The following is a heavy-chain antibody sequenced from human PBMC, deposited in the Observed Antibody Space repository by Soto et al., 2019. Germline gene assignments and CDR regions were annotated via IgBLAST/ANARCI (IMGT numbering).Heavy chain of an antibody. Sequence: PGGFLRLSCAASGFTFISYAMSWVRQAPGKGLEWVSAISGSGGSTYYADSVKGRFTISRDNSKNTLYLQMNSLRAEDTAVYYCAKDRARVRGVMAWFDPWGQGTLVTVS. D-gene: IGHD3-10*01. J-gene: IGHJ5*02. V-gene: IGHV3-23*01. CDR3: AKDRARVRGVMAWFDP. CDR1: GFTFISYA. CDR2: ISGSGGST.